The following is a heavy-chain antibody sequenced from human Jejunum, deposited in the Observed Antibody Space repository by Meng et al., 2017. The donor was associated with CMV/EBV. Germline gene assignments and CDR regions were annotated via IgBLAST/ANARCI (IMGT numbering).Heavy chain of an antibody. CDR3: ARAQGYYDSSGYYNSYYYYGMDV. V-gene: IGHV3-20*03. Sequence: NWVRQAPRKGLEWVTGINDNGAGTGYADSVKGRFTISRDNAKNSLYLQMNSLRAEDTALYYCARAQGYYDSSGYYNSYYYYGMDVWGQGTTVTVSS. CDR2: INDNGAGT. D-gene: IGHD3-22*01. J-gene: IGHJ6*02.